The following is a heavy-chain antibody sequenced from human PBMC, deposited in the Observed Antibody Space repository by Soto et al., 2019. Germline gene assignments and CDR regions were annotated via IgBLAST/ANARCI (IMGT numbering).Heavy chain of an antibody. CDR3: ARGEYYYYYFMDV. CDR2: IYYSGIT. CDR1: GGSISSDY. Sequence: SETLSLTCSVSGGSISSDYWSWIRQPPGKGLEWIGYIYYSGITKYNPSLKSRITISIDTSKKQFSLNLSSVTAADTAVYYCARGEYYYYYFMDVWGKGTTVTVSS. V-gene: IGHV4-59*01. J-gene: IGHJ6*03.